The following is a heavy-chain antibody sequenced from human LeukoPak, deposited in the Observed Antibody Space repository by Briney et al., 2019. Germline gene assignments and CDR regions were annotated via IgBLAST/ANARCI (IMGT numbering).Heavy chain of an antibody. CDR1: GYTFTSYY. CDR3: ARERFLEWYIDY. CDR2: ISAYNGNT. D-gene: IGHD3-3*01. V-gene: IGHV1-18*04. J-gene: IGHJ4*02. Sequence: ASVKVSCKASGYTFTSYYMHWVRQAPGQGLEWMGWISAYNGNTNYAQKLQGRVTMTTDTSTSTAYMELRSLRSDDTAVYYCARERFLEWYIDYWGQGTLVTVSS.